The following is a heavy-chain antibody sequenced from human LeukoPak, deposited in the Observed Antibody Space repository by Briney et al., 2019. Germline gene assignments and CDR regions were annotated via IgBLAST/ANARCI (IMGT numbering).Heavy chain of an antibody. D-gene: IGHD2-15*01. Sequence: PSETLSLTCTVSGGSISSSSYYWGWIRQPPGKGLEWIGSIYYSGSTYYNPSLKSRVTISVDTSKNQFSLKLSSVTAADTAVYYCARLSADIVVVVADYWGQGTLVTVSS. J-gene: IGHJ4*02. V-gene: IGHV4-39*01. CDR2: IYYSGST. CDR1: GGSISSSSYY. CDR3: ARLSADIVVVVADY.